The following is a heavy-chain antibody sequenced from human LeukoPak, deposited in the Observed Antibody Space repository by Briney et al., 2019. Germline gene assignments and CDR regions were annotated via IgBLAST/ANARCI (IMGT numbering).Heavy chain of an antibody. CDR2: IYYSGST. D-gene: IGHD3-10*01. CDR3: ARVPYYYGSGSYYNGVVY. V-gene: IGHV4-31*03. CDR1: GGSISSGGYY. Sequence: SETLSLTCTVSGGSISSGGYYWSWIRQHPGKGLEWIGYIYYSGSTYFNPSLKGRVTISVDTSKNQFSLKLSSVTAADMAVYYCARVPYYYGSGSYYNGVVYWGQGTLVTVSS. J-gene: IGHJ4*02.